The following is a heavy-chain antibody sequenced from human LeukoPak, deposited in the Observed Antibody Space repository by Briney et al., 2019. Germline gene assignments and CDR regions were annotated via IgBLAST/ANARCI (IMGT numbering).Heavy chain of an antibody. CDR1: GGSISSSSYY. V-gene: IGHV4-39*07. D-gene: IGHD3-10*01. J-gene: IGHJ4*02. CDR2: IYYSGST. CDR3: ARVAGRPFDY. Sequence: SETLSLTCTVSGGSISSSSYYWGWIRQPPGKGLEWIGSIYYSGSTYYNPSLKSRVTISVDTSKNQFSLKLSSVTAADTAVYYCARVAGRPFDYWGQGTLVTVSS.